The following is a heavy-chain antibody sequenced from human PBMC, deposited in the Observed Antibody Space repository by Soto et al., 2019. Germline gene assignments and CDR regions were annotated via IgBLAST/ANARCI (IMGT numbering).Heavy chain of an antibody. CDR3: ARSRGGYFDY. V-gene: IGHV4-30-2*02. CDR2: IYHSGST. J-gene: IGHJ4*02. D-gene: IGHD3-22*01. Sequence: SETLSLTCAVSGGSISSGGYSWSWIRQPPGKGLEWIGYIYHSGSTYYNPSLKSRVTISVDRSKNQFSLKLSSVTAADTAVYYCARSRGGYFDYWGQGTLVTV. CDR1: GGSISSGGYS.